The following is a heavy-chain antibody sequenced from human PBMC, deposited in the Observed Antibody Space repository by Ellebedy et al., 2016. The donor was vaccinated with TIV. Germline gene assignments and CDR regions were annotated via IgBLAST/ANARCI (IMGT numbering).Heavy chain of an antibody. CDR3: ARSGGWYTPYDY. D-gene: IGHD6-19*01. J-gene: IGHJ4*02. V-gene: IGHV4-59*01. CDR2: IYSSGSG. CDR1: GDSISGYY. Sequence: MPSETLSLTCTVSGDSISGYYWSWIRQPPGKGLEWIGYIYSSGSGEYNPSLKSRVTMSVVTSRGQFSLRLNSVTAADTAVYYCARSGGWYTPYDYWGQGTLVTVSS.